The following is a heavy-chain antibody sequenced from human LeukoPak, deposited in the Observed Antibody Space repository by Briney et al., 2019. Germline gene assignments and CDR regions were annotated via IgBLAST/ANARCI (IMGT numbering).Heavy chain of an antibody. Sequence: PGGSLRLSCATYGFTLSNFWINCDRHAPEKGLEWVANIEDDGNKKNYVDSVKGRFTISRDDVKNSIYLQMNSLRADDTAVYYCARGRGIALWGQGTLVTVSS. D-gene: IGHD6-13*01. CDR3: ARGRGIAL. J-gene: IGHJ4*02. CDR2: IEDDGNKK. V-gene: IGHV3-7*01. CDR1: GFTLSNFW.